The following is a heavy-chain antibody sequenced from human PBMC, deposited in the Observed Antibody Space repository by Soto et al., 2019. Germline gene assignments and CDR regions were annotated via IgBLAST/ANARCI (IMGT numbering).Heavy chain of an antibody. Sequence: EVQLLESGGGLVQPGGSLRLSCAASGFTFSTYPMSWVRQAPGKGLEWVSDISGSGGSTYYADSVKGRFTISRDNSKNTVYLQMNSLRGEDTAVYYCAKRPLKFSGSYFDYWGQGALVTVSS. CDR1: GFTFSTYP. D-gene: IGHD1-26*01. CDR2: ISGSGGST. CDR3: AKRPLKFSGSYFDY. J-gene: IGHJ4*02. V-gene: IGHV3-23*01.